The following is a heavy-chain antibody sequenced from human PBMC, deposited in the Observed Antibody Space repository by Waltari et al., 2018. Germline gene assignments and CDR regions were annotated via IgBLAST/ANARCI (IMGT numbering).Heavy chain of an antibody. Sequence: EVQLVQSGAEVKKPGESLQISCKGSGYSFATSWISWVRQMPVTGLEWLGISYPSDHDTTYSPTFEGQVTNAADKSISTAYLQRSSLKASDRAMYYCARADGGNWAFHIWGQGTMVTVSS. D-gene: IGHD2-21*01. V-gene: IGHV5-51*01. CDR1: GYSFATSW. CDR3: ARADGGNWAFHI. J-gene: IGHJ3*02. CDR2: SYPSDHDT.